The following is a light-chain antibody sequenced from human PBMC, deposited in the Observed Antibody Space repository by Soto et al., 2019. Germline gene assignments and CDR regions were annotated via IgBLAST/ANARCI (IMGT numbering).Light chain of an antibody. CDR1: SSDVGSCSH. CDR3: CLCGGMV. V-gene: IGLV2-23*01. Sequence: QSALTQPASVSGSPGQSTTISCTGTSSDVGSCSHVSWYQQHPGKAPKLIIHEDTKRPSGVSDRFSGSRSGNTASLTVSGLQAEDEADYYCCLCGGMVFGGGTKLTVL. J-gene: IGLJ2*01. CDR2: EDT.